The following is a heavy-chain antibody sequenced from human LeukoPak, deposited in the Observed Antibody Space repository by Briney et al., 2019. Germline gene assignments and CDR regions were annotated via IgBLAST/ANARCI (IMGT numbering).Heavy chain of an antibody. J-gene: IGHJ6*02. CDR1: GGSISSYY. D-gene: IGHD4-17*01. CDR3: ARQHLPTVVTPDYGMDV. V-gene: IGHV4-59*08. Sequence: PSETLSLTCTVSGGSISSYYWSWIRQPPGKGLEWIGYIYYSGSTNYNPSLKSRVTISVDTSKNQFSLKLSSVTAANTAVYYCARQHLPTVVTPDYGMDVWGQGTTVTVSS. CDR2: IYYSGST.